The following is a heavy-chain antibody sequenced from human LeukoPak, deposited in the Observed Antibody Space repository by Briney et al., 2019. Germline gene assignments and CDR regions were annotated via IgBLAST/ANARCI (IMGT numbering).Heavy chain of an antibody. V-gene: IGHV1-2*02. CDR3: ARVVYSGGWYSTYYFDY. Sequence: ASVKVSCKASGYTFTGYYMHWLGQAPGQELEWMGWINPNSGGTNYAQKFQGRVTMTRDTSISTAYMELSRLRSDDTAVYYCARVVYSGGWYSTYYFDYWGQGTLVTVSS. J-gene: IGHJ4*02. CDR2: INPNSGGT. CDR1: GYTFTGYY. D-gene: IGHD6-19*01.